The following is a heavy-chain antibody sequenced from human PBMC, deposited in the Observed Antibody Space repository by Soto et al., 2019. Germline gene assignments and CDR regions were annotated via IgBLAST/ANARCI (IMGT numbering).Heavy chain of an antibody. J-gene: IGHJ5*02. Sequence: QVQLVQSGAEVKKPGASVKVSCKASGYTFTSYDINWVRQATGQGLEWMGWMNPNSGNTGYAQKFQGRVTMTRNTSISTAYMELSSLRSEDTALYYCASGHQRIAVAGPGALGTWVLDPWGQGTLVTVSS. V-gene: IGHV1-8*01. CDR3: ASGHQRIAVAGPGALGTWVLDP. CDR1: GYTFTSYD. D-gene: IGHD6-19*01. CDR2: MNPNSGNT.